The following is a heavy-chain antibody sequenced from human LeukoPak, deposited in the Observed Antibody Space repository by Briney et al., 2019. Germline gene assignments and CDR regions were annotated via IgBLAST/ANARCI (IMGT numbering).Heavy chain of an antibody. CDR3: ARENYGSGSSEFDY. V-gene: IGHV4-34*01. Sequence: SETLSLTCAVYGGSFSGYYWSWIRQPPGKGLEWIGEINHSGSTNYNPSLKSRVTISVDTSKNQFSLKLSSVTAADTAVYYCARENYGSGSSEFDYWGQGTLVTVFS. J-gene: IGHJ4*02. CDR2: INHSGST. D-gene: IGHD3-10*01. CDR1: GGSFSGYY.